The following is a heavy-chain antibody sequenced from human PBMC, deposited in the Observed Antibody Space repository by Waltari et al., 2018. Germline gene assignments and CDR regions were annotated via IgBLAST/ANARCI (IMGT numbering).Heavy chain of an antibody. CDR1: GFPVSSNY. J-gene: IGHJ4*02. CDR3: ARVVYSSSGYYFDY. Sequence: EVQLVESGGGLIQPGGSLRLSCAASGFPVSSNYMRWVRRAPGKGLEWVSVSYSGGSTYYADSVKGRFTISRDNSKNTLYLQMNSLRAEDTAVYYCARVVYSSSGYYFDYWGQGTLVTVSS. D-gene: IGHD6-13*01. V-gene: IGHV3-53*01. CDR2: SYSGGST.